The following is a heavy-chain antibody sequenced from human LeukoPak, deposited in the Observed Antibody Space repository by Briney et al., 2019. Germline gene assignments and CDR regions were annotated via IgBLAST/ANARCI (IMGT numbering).Heavy chain of an antibody. CDR2: IYTSGST. V-gene: IGHV4-4*07. CDR3: ARAPDSSGYDYFDY. Sequence: SETLSLTCTVSGGSISSYYWSWIRQPAGKGLEWIGRIYTSGSTNYNPSLKSRVTISVDTSKNQFSLKLSSVTAADTAVYYCARAPDSSGYDYFDYWGQGTLVTVSS. CDR1: GGSISSYY. D-gene: IGHD3-22*01. J-gene: IGHJ4*02.